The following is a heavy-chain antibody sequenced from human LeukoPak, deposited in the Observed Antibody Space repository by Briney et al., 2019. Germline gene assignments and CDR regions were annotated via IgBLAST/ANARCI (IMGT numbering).Heavy chain of an antibody. J-gene: IGHJ4*02. CDR3: ATDNGDYELGY. D-gene: IGHD4-17*01. CDR1: GYTFTSYY. Sequence: ASVKVSCKASGYTFTSYYMHWVRQAPGQGLEWMGIINPSGGSTSYAQKFQGRVTMTEDTSTDTAYMELSSLRSEDTAVYYCATDNGDYELGYWGQGTLVTVSS. V-gene: IGHV1-46*01. CDR2: INPSGGST.